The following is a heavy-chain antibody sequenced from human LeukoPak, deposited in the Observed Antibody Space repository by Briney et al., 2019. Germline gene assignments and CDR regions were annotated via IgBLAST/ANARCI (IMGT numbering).Heavy chain of an antibody. CDR2: IYYSGST. D-gene: IGHD2-2*01. V-gene: IGHV4-59*01. Sequence: EASETLSLTCTVSGGSISSYYWSWIRQPPGKGLEWIGYIYYSGSTNYNPSLKSRVTISVDTPKNQFSLKLSSVTAAGTAVYYCARGSRPYYFDYWGQGTLVTVSS. CDR1: GGSISSYY. CDR3: ARGSRPYYFDY. J-gene: IGHJ4*02.